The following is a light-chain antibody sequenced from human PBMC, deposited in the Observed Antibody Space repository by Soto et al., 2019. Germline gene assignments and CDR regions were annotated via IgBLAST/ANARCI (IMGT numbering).Light chain of an antibody. CDR2: DAS. CDR3: QQYDNLLL. V-gene: IGKV1-33*01. Sequence: DIQMTQSPSSLSASVGDRVTIPCQASQDISNYLNWYQEKPGKAPKLLIYDASNLETGVPSRFSGSGSGTDFTFTISSLQPEYIAPYYCQQYDNLLLFGGGTKVEIK. J-gene: IGKJ4*01. CDR1: QDISNY.